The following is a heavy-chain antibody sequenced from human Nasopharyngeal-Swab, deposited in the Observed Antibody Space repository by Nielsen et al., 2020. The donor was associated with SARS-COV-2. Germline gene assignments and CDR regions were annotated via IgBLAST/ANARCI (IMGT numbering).Heavy chain of an antibody. CDR3: AARGGVILPFDY. D-gene: IGHD3-16*01. Sequence: WVRQAPGQRLEWMGWIVVGSGNTNYAQKFQERVTITRDMSTSTAYMELSSLRSEDTAVYYCAARGGVILPFDYWGQGTLVTVSS. V-gene: IGHV1-58*01. J-gene: IGHJ4*02. CDR2: IVVGSGNT.